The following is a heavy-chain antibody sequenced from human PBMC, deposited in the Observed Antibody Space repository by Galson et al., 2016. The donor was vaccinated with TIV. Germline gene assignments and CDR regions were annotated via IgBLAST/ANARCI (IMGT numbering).Heavy chain of an antibody. D-gene: IGHD5-18*01. CDR3: ASDLNTAFDTYHYSYGMDV. V-gene: IGHV1-69*13. CDR1: GDTISSYV. CDR2: IIPLFRTT. Sequence: SVKVSCKASGDTISSYVFNWVRLAPGQGLEWMGGIIPLFRTTNYAQKFQGRVTITADESTNTAYMELNSLRSGDTAVYYCASDLNTAFDTYHYSYGMDVWGQGTTVTVSS. J-gene: IGHJ6*02.